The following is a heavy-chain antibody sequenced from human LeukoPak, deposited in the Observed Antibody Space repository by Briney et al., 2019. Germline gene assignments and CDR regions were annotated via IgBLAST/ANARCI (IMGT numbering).Heavy chain of an antibody. J-gene: IGHJ4*02. V-gene: IGHV3-23*01. CDR2: ISGSGPNT. CDR1: GFPFQHYA. Sequence: GGSLSLSCAASGFPFQHYAMICVRGARGKGLVGASSISGSGPNTAHADSVKGRLTVSRDKSKTTLYLQMNSLRAEDTAVYYCARLPTFYYDSSHYHYDYWGQGTLVTVSS. D-gene: IGHD3-22*01. CDR3: ARLPTFYYDSSHYHYDY.